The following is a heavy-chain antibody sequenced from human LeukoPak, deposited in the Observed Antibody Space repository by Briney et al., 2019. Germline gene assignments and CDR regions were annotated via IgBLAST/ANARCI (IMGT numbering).Heavy chain of an antibody. D-gene: IGHD7-27*01. CDR2: ISNYNGKT. CDR1: GYTFSTYE. V-gene: IGHV1-18*01. CDR3: ARGRATGGPGWFDP. Sequence: GASVKVSCKTSGYTFSTYEINWVRQAAGQGLEWMGWISNYNGKTSYAQNLQGRVTMTTDTSTSTAYVELRSLRSDDTAVYYCARGRATGGPGWFDPWGQGTLVTVSS. J-gene: IGHJ5*02.